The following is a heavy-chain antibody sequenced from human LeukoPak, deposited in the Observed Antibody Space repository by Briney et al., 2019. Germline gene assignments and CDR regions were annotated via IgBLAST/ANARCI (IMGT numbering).Heavy chain of an antibody. V-gene: IGHV1-8*03. CDR2: MNPNSGNT. D-gene: IGHD3-10*01. CDR1: GYTFTAYY. Sequence: ASVKVSCKVSGYTFTAYYMHWVRQATGQGLEWMGWMNPNSGNTGYAQKFQGRVTITRNTSISTAYMELSSLRSEDTAVYYCARESSETATNDYWGQGTLVTVSS. CDR3: ARESSETATNDY. J-gene: IGHJ4*02.